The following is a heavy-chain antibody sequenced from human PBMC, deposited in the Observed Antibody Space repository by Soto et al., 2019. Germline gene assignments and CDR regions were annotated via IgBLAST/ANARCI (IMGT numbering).Heavy chain of an antibody. CDR1: GFTFSSYD. Sequence: GGSLRLSCAASGFTFSSYDMHWVRQATGKGLEWVSAIGTAGDTYYPGSVKGRFTISRENAKNSLYLQMNSLRAGDTAVYYCARAANSPEYYYYYMDVWGKGTTVTVSS. J-gene: IGHJ6*03. D-gene: IGHD2-21*01. CDR2: IGTAGDT. CDR3: ARAANSPEYYYYYMDV. V-gene: IGHV3-13*01.